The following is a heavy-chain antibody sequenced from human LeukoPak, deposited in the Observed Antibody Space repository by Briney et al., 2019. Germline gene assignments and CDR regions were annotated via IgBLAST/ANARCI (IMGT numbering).Heavy chain of an antibody. CDR3: AKANRPHSSSWYPFDY. Sequence: GESLRLSCAASGFTFSCYAMSGVRQATGKGLEWVSAISGSGGSTYYADSVKGRFTISRDNSKNTLYLQMNSLRAEDTAVYYCAKANRPHSSSWYPFDYWGQGTLVTVSS. J-gene: IGHJ4*02. CDR1: GFTFSCYA. V-gene: IGHV3-23*01. CDR2: ISGSGGST. D-gene: IGHD6-13*01.